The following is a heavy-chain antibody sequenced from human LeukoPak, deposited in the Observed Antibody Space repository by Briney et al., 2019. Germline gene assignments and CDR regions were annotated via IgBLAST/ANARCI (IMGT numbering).Heavy chain of an antibody. D-gene: IGHD3-22*01. J-gene: IGHJ4*02. CDR2: ISGSGGST. V-gene: IGHV3-23*01. CDR3: ARDWADNSDYPGNY. CDR1: GFTFSNYA. Sequence: PGGSLRLSCAASGFTFSNYAMSWVRQAPGKGLEWVSTISGSGGSTYYADSVKGRFTISRDNSKNTLYLQTNSLRTEDTAVYYCARDWADNSDYPGNYWGQGTLVTVSS.